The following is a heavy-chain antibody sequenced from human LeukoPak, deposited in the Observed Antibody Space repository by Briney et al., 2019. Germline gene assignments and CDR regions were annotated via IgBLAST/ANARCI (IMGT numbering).Heavy chain of an antibody. D-gene: IGHD4-11*01. CDR1: GFTFSDYY. Sequence: PGGSLRLSCAASGFTFSDYYMSWIRQAPGKGLEWVSYISSSGSTIYYADSVKGRFTISRDNSKNTLYLQMNSLRAEDTAVYYCAKDRTVTSQHWGQGTLVTVSS. CDR3: AKDRTVTSQH. CDR2: ISSSGSTI. V-gene: IGHV3-11*04. J-gene: IGHJ1*01.